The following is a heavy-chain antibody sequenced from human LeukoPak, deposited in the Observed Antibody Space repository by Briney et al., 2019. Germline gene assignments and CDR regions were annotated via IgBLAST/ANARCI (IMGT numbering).Heavy chain of an antibody. Sequence: GGSLRLSCAASGFTFSSYGMHWVRQAPGKGLEWVAVIWYDGSTKYYADSVKGRFTISRDNSKNTLYLQMNSLRAEDTAVYYCARDLIAGSGYYSYFDYWGQGTLVTVSS. J-gene: IGHJ4*02. V-gene: IGHV3-33*01. CDR1: GFTFSSYG. CDR3: ARDLIAGSGYYSYFDY. D-gene: IGHD3-10*01. CDR2: IWYDGSTK.